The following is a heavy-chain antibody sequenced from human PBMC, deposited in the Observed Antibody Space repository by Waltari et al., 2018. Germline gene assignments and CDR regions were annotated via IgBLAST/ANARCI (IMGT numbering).Heavy chain of an antibody. V-gene: IGHV1-2*06. CDR3: ARVSRLWQQLVQDPLYY. D-gene: IGHD6-13*01. CDR1: GYTFTGYY. J-gene: IGHJ4*02. CDR2: INPNSGGT. Sequence: QVQLVQSGAEVKKPGASVKVSCRAAGYTFTGYYMHWVRQAPGPGLEWIGRINPNSGGTNYAQKFQGRVTMTRDTSISTAYMELSRLRSDDTAVYYCARVSRLWQQLVQDPLYYWGQGTLVTVSS.